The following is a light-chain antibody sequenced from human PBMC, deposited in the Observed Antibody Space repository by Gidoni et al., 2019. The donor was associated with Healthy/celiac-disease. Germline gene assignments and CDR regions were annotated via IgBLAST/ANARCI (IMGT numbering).Light chain of an antibody. Sequence: DIQMTQSPSSLSASVGDRVTITCQASQDISNYLNCYQQKPGKAPKLLIYDASNLETGVPSRFSGSGSGTDFTFTISRLQPEDIATYYCQQYDNLPRTFGPGTKVDIK. J-gene: IGKJ3*01. CDR2: DAS. CDR1: QDISNY. CDR3: QQYDNLPRT. V-gene: IGKV1-33*01.